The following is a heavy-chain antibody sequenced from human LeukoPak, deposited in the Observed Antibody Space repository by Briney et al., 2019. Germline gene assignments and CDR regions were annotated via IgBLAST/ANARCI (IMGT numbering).Heavy chain of an antibody. CDR1: GYTFTNYW. V-gene: IGHV5-51*01. CDR3: ARPLTSGTYSVGY. D-gene: IGHD1-26*01. Sequence: GESLKISCKGSGYTFTNYWIGWVRQMPGEGLEWMGIIYPGDTDPTYSPSFQGQVTISADKSITTAYLQWSSLKASDTAMYYCARPLTSGTYSVGYWGQGTLVTVSS. CDR2: IYPGDTDP. J-gene: IGHJ4*02.